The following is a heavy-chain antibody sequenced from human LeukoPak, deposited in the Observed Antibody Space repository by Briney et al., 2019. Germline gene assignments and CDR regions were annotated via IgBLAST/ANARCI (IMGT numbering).Heavy chain of an antibody. CDR2: IIPILGIA. V-gene: IGHV1-69*04. Sequence: ASVKVSCKASGGTFSSYTISWVRQAPGQGLEWMGRIIPILGIANYAQKFQGRVTITADKSTSTAYMELSSLRSEDTAVYYCARDPHDKEYDFWSGYYGMDVWGQGTTVTASS. J-gene: IGHJ6*02. CDR1: GGTFSSYT. D-gene: IGHD3-3*01. CDR3: ARDPHDKEYDFWSGYYGMDV.